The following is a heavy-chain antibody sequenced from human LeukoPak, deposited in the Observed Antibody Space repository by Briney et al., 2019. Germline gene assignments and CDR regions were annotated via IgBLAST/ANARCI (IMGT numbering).Heavy chain of an antibody. D-gene: IGHD5-18*01. CDR3: ARSSRYSYGLFDY. J-gene: IGHJ4*02. Sequence: GGSLRLSCAASGFTVSSNSMTWVRQAPGKGLEWVSALYSDGATYYADSAKGRFTISRDNSKNTLYLQMNSLRAEDTAMYYCARSSRYSYGLFDYWGQGTLVTVSS. CDR2: LYSDGAT. CDR1: GFTVSSNS. V-gene: IGHV3-53*01.